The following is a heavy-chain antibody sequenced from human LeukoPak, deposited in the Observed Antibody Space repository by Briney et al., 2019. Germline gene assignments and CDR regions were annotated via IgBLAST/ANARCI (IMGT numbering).Heavy chain of an antibody. CDR1: GGSISSSSYY. CDR3: ATSYYDILTGPVAFDI. Sequence: SETLSLTCTVSGGSISSSSYYWGWIRQPPGKGLEWIGSIYYSGSTYYNPSLKSRVTISVDTSKNQFSLKLSSVTAADTAVYYCATSYYDILTGPVAFDIWGQGTMVTVSS. J-gene: IGHJ3*02. CDR2: IYYSGST. D-gene: IGHD3-9*01. V-gene: IGHV4-39*07.